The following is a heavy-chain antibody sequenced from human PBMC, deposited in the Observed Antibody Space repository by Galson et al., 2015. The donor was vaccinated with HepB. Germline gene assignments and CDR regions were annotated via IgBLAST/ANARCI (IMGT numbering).Heavy chain of an antibody. CDR1: GFTFDDYG. CDR3: VRRNYGDAFDI. V-gene: IGHV3-20*04. D-gene: IGHD3-16*01. CDR2: IFWNGGGR. Sequence: SLRLSCAASGFTFDDYGMTWVRQAPGKGLQWVSGIFWNGGGRHYADSVKGRFTISSDNAKRSLYLQMNSLRAEDTALYFCVRRNYGDAFDIWGQGTLVIVSS. J-gene: IGHJ3*02.